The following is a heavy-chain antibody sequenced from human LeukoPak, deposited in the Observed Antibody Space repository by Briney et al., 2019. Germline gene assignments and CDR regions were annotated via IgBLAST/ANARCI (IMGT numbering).Heavy chain of an antibody. CDR2: ISGSGGST. V-gene: IGHV3-23*01. CDR3: AKVLRGSGSYYLGFDY. Sequence: GGSLRLSCAASGFTFSSYATSWVRQAPGKGLEWVSAISGSGGSTYYADSVKGRFTISRDNSKNTLYLQMNSLRAEDTAVYYCAKVLRGSGSYYLGFDYWGQGTLVTVSS. CDR1: GFTFSSYA. J-gene: IGHJ4*02. D-gene: IGHD3-10*01.